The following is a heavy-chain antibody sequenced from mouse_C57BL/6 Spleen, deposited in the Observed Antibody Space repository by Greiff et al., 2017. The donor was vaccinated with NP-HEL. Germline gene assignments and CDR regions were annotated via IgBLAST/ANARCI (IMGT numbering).Heavy chain of an antibody. CDR3: ARDGLLRHYYAMDY. V-gene: IGHV1-15*01. CDR1: GYTFTDYE. J-gene: IGHJ4*01. D-gene: IGHD1-2*01. Sequence: QVQLQQSGAELVRPGASVTLSCKASGYTFTDYEMHWVKQTPVHGLEWIGAIDPETGGTAYNQKFKGKSTLTVDKSSSTAYMQLSSLTSEDSAVYYCARDGLLRHYYAMDYWGQGTSVTVSS. CDR2: IDPETGGT.